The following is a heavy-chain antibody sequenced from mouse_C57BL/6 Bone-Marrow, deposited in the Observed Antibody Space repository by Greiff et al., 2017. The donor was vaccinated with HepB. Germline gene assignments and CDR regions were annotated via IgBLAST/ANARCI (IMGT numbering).Heavy chain of an antibody. V-gene: IGHV10-1*01. J-gene: IGHJ3*01. D-gene: IGHD1-1*01. Sequence: EVQLQESGGGLVQPKGSLKLSCAASGFSFNTYAMNWVRQAPGKGLEWVARIRSKSNNYATYYADSVKDRFTISRDDSESMLYLQMNNLKTEDTAMYYCFYYGSSFAYWGQGTLVTVSA. CDR1: GFSFNTYA. CDR2: IRSKSNNYAT. CDR3: FYYGSSFAY.